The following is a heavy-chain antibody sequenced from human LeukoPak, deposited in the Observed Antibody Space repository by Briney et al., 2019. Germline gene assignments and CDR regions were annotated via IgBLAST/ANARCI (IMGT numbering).Heavy chain of an antibody. D-gene: IGHD3-22*01. V-gene: IGHV3-48*03. J-gene: IGHJ6*02. CDR2: ISSSGSTI. CDR1: GFTFSSYE. Sequence: PGGSLRLSCAASGFTFSSYEMNWVRQAPGKGLEWVSYISSSGSTIYYADSVKGRFTISRDNAKNSLYLQMNSLRAEDTAVYYCARRQAYYYDSSGYFYYYGMDVWSQGTTVTVSS. CDR3: ARRQAYYYDSSGYFYYYGMDV.